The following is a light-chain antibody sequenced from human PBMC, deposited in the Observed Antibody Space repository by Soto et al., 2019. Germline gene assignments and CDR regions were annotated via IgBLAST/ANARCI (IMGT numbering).Light chain of an antibody. CDR1: QSLLHSNGYNF. V-gene: IGKV2-28*01. J-gene: IGKJ1*01. Sequence: DIVMTQSPLSLPVTPGEPASISCRSSQSLLHSNGYNFLDWYLQKPGQSPQLLIYLGSNRASGVPDRFSGNGSGTDFTLKISRVEAEDVGVYYCKQALQTPQTFGQGTKVDIK. CDR3: KQALQTPQT. CDR2: LGS.